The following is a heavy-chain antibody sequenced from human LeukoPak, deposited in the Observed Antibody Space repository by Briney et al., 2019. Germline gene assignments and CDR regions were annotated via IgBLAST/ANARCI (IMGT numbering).Heavy chain of an antibody. V-gene: IGHV1-2*02. CDR2: INPNSGGT. CDR3: NRVENAVGATVGPWFDP. CDR1: GYTFTGYY. D-gene: IGHD1-26*01. J-gene: IGHJ5*02. Sequence: ASVKVSCKASGYTFTGYYMHWVRQAPGQGLEWMGWINPNSGGTNYAQKFQGRVTMTRDTSTSTAYMELSRLRSDDTAVYYCNRVENAVGATVGPWFDPWGQGTLVTVSS.